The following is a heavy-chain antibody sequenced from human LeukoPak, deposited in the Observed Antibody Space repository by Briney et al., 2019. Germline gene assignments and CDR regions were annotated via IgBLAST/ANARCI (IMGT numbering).Heavy chain of an antibody. CDR2: ICSDGTNK. Sequence: GGSLRLSCAASGFTFSNYGMHWVRQAPGKGLEWVAVICSDGTNKYYANSVKGRFTISKDSSKNTLYLQMNSLRVEDTAVYHCAKNPWHGDYLPVHYWGQGTVVSVSS. J-gene: IGHJ4*02. D-gene: IGHD4-17*01. CDR3: AKNPWHGDYLPVHY. V-gene: IGHV3-33*06. CDR1: GFTFSNYG.